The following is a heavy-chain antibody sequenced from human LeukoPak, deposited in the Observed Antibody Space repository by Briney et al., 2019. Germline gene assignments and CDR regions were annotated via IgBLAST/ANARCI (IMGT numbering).Heavy chain of an antibody. CDR1: GYSISSGYY. CDR3: ARGGYYGATGSYFDY. Sequence: SETLSLTCTVSGYSISSGYYWGWIRQPPGKGLEWIGSIYHSGSTYYNPSLKSRVTISVDTSKNQFSLKLSSVTAADTAVYYCARGGYYGATGSYFDYWGQETLVTVSS. D-gene: IGHD4-17*01. V-gene: IGHV4-38-2*02. J-gene: IGHJ4*02. CDR2: IYHSGST.